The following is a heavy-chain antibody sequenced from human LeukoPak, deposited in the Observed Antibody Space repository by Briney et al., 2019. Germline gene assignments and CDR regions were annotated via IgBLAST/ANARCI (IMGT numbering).Heavy chain of an antibody. Sequence: ASVKVSCKASGGTFSSYAISWVRQAPGQGLEWMGRIIPIFGTANYAQKFQGRVTITTDESTSTAYMELSSLRSEDTAVYYCARDLREYSSSSSYYYYYMDVWGKGTTVTVS. CDR1: GGTFSSYA. J-gene: IGHJ6*03. CDR3: ARDLREYSSSSSYYYYYMDV. V-gene: IGHV1-69*05. D-gene: IGHD6-6*01. CDR2: IIPIFGTA.